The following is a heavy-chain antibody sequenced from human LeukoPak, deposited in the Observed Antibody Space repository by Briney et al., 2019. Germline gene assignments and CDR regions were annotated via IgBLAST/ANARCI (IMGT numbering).Heavy chain of an antibody. CDR3: ARGSLPIVVLPAALDD. D-gene: IGHD2-2*01. V-gene: IGHV1-69*05. Sequence: ASVKVSCKASGGTFSSYAISWVRQAPGQGLEWVGRIIPIFGTANYAQKFQGRVTTTTDESTSTAYMELSSLRSEDTAVYYCARGSLPIVVLPAALDDWGQGTLVTVSS. CDR1: GGTFSSYA. J-gene: IGHJ4*02. CDR2: IIPIFGTA.